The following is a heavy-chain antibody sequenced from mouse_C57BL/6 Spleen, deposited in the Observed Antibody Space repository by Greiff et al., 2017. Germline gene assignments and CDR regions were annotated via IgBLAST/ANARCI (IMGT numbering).Heavy chain of an antibody. CDR1: GYAFTNYL. J-gene: IGHJ2*01. V-gene: IGHV1-54*01. Sequence: QVQLQQSGAELVRPGTSVKVSCKASGYAFTNYLIEWVKQRPGQGLEWIGVINPGSGGTNYNEKFKGKATLTVDKSSSTAYMQLSSLTSEDSAVYFCARGGSSWNYFDYWGQGTTLTVSS. CDR2: INPGSGGT. D-gene: IGHD1-1*01. CDR3: ARGGSSWNYFDY.